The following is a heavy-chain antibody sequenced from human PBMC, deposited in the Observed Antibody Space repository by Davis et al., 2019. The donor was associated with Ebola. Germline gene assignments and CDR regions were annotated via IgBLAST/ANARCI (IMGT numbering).Heavy chain of an antibody. V-gene: IGHV4-59*08. CDR2: IYYSGST. Sequence: SETLSLTCSVSGASISSYYWSWIRQPPGKGLEWIGYIYYSGSTNYNPSLKSRVTISVDTSKNQFSLKLSSVTAADTAVYYCARRQYYYDSSGYHIGAFDIWGQGTMVTVSS. J-gene: IGHJ3*02. CDR3: ARRQYYYDSSGYHIGAFDI. CDR1: GASISSYY. D-gene: IGHD3-22*01.